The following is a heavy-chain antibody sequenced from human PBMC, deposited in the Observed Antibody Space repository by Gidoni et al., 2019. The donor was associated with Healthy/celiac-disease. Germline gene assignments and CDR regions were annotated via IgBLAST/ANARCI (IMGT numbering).Heavy chain of an antibody. J-gene: IGHJ5*02. CDR1: GGSISSSSYY. CDR2: IYYSGST. D-gene: IGHD6-6*01. Sequence: QLQLQESGPGLVKPSETLSLTCTVSGGSISSSSYYWGWIRQPPGKGLEWIGSIYYSGSTYYNPSLKSRVTISVDTSKNQFSLKLSSVTAADTAVYYCARHRSSSPSIAAYPWFDPWGQGTLVTVSS. CDR3: ARHRSSSPSIAAYPWFDP. V-gene: IGHV4-39*01.